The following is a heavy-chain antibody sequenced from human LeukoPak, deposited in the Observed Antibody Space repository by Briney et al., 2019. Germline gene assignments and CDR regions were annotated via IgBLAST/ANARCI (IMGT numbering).Heavy chain of an antibody. J-gene: IGHJ4*02. CDR1: GFTFSSSA. D-gene: IGHD3-10*01. Sequence: GGSLRLSCATSGFTFSSSAMSWVRQAPGKGLEWVAVIWYDGSNKYYADSVKGRFTISRDNSKNTLYLQMNSLRAEDTAVYYCARELLWFGELSRPMGYWGQGTLVTVSS. V-gene: IGHV3-33*08. CDR3: ARELLWFGELSRPMGY. CDR2: IWYDGSNK.